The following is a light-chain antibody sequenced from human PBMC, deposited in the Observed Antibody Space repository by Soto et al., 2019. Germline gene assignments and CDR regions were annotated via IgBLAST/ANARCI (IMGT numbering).Light chain of an antibody. CDR3: AAWDDSLGSRL. Sequence: QSVLTQPPSVSATPGQRVTISCSGSSSNVGSHYVYWYQQLSGTAPKLLIYNNGQRPSGVPDRFSDSKSGTSASLAMSGLRSEDEADYYCAAWDDSLGSRLFGGGTKVTVL. J-gene: IGLJ3*02. V-gene: IGLV1-47*01. CDR2: NNG. CDR1: SSNVGSHY.